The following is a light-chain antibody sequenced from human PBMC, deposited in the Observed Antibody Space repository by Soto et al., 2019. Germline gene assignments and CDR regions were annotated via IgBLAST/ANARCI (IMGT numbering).Light chain of an antibody. CDR3: QQYKNWPPLT. Sequence: EIVMTHSQATLSVSPGETATLSCRASQSVTYNLAWYQQKPGQDPRLLIYGAFTRATGIPARFSGSGSGTEFTLPISSLQSEDFAVYYCQQYKNWPPLTFGGGTKVEIK. CDR1: QSVTYN. J-gene: IGKJ4*01. V-gene: IGKV3-15*01. CDR2: GAF.